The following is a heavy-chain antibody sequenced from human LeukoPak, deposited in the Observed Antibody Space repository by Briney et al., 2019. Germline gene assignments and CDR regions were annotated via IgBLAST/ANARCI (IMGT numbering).Heavy chain of an antibody. D-gene: IGHD3-10*01. CDR2: VYSGGST. J-gene: IGHJ6*04. V-gene: IGHV3-66*01. Sequence: GGSLRLSCAASGFTVSSNYMSWVRQAPGKGLEWVSVVYSGGSTYYADSVKGRFTISRDNSKNTLYLQMNSLRAEDTAVYYCAGVETITMVRGASGDVWGKGTTVTVSS. CDR3: AGVETITMVRGASGDV. CDR1: GFTVSSNY.